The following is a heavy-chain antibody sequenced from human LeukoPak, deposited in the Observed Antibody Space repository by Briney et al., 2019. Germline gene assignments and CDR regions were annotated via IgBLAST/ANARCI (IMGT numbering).Heavy chain of an antibody. CDR1: GFTFSSYW. D-gene: IGHD3-16*01. V-gene: IGHV3-74*01. Sequence: GGSLRLSCAASGFTFSSYWMHWVRQAPGKGLVWVSRINSDGSSTSYADSVKGRFTISRDNAKNTLYLQMNSLRAEDTAVYYCARDSGDYVWGSYTHWFDPWGQGTLVTVSS. J-gene: IGHJ5*02. CDR3: ARDSGDYVWGSYTHWFDP. CDR2: INSDGSST.